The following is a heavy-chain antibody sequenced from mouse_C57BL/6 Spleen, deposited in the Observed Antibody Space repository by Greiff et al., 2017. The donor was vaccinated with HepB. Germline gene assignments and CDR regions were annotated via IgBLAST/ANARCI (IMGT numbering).Heavy chain of an antibody. CDR1: GYTFTSYW. D-gene: IGHD3-2*02. J-gene: IGHJ1*03. CDR3: ARSRLLYFDG. Sequence: VQLQQPGAELVRPGSSVKLSCKASGYTFTSYWMDWVKQRPGQGLEWIGNIYPSDSETHYNQKFKDKATLTVDKSSSTAYMQLSSLTSEDSAVYYCARSRLLYFDGWGTGTTVTVSS. CDR2: IYPSDSET. V-gene: IGHV1-61*01.